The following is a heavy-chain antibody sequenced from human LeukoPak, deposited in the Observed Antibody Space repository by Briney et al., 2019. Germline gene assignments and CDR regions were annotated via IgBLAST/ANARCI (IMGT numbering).Heavy chain of an antibody. CDR1: GFTFSSYA. J-gene: IGHJ5*02. V-gene: IGHV3-23*01. CDR3: AKDLMIGTLGWFDP. D-gene: IGHD1-7*01. Sequence: HPGGSLRLSCAASGFTFSSYAMTWVRQAPGKGLEWVSGLSGNGGSTYYADPVKGRFTISRDNFKNTPYLQMNSLRVEDSGVYYCAKDLMIGTLGWFDPWGQGTLVTVSS. CDR2: LSGNGGST.